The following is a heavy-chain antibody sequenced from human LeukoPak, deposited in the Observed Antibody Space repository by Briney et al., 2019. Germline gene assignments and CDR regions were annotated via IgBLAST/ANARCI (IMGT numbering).Heavy chain of an antibody. J-gene: IGHJ4*02. V-gene: IGHV3-23*01. CDR3: AKTVSGSHSYQGGDY. Sequence: PGGSLRLSRAASGFTFSSYAMSWVRQAPGKGLEWVSAISGSGGNTYYADSVKGRFTMSGDNSKNTLYLQMNSLRAEDTAVYFCAKTVSGSHSYQGGDYWGQGTLVTVST. D-gene: IGHD3-16*02. CDR2: ISGSGGNT. CDR1: GFTFSSYA.